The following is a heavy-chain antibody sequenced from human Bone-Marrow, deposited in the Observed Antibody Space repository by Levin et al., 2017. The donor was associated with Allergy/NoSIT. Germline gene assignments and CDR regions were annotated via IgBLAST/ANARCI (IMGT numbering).Heavy chain of an antibody. V-gene: IGHV3-74*03. CDR2: IPTDETPT. CDR1: GFTFTNYV. Sequence: GESLKISCAASGFTFTNYVFHWVRQDPGKGLVWVSRIPTDETPTTYADSVKGRFTISRDNVKNTVYLQMNSLSAEDTAVYYCVRDVDDKIDFWGQGILVTVSS. J-gene: IGHJ4*02. CDR3: VRDVDDKIDF. D-gene: IGHD1-1*01.